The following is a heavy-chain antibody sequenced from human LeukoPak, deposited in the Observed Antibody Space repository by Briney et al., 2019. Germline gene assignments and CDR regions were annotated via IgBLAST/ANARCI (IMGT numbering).Heavy chain of an antibody. CDR2: IIPIFGTA. J-gene: IGHJ6*02. CDR1: GYTFTSYG. V-gene: IGHV1-69*13. D-gene: IGHD6-6*01. CDR3: ARAYSSSSLSYYYGMDV. Sequence: ASVKVSCKASGYTFTSYGISWVRQAPGQGLEWMGGIIPIFGTANYAQKFQGRVTITADESTSTAYMELSSLRSEDTAVYYCARAYSSSSLSYYYGMDVWGQGTTVTVSS.